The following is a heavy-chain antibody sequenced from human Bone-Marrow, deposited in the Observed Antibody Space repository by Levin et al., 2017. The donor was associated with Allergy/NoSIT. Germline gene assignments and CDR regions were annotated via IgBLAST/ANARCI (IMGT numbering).Heavy chain of an antibody. CDR1: GGTFSSYA. D-gene: IGHD3-22*01. V-gene: IGHV1-69*01. J-gene: IGHJ4*02. CDR3: ARGEMHYYDSSGYPPYSY. Sequence: KISCKASGGTFSSYAISWVRQAPGQGLEWMGGIIPIFGTANYAQKFQGRVTITADESTSTAYMELSSLRSEDTAVYYCARGEMHYYDSSGYPPYSYWGQGTLVTVSS. CDR2: IIPIFGTA.